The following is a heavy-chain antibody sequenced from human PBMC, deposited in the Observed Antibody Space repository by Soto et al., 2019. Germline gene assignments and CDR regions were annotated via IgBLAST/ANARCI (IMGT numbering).Heavy chain of an antibody. CDR3: AKNTVGLSRYYYYGMDV. CDR1: GFTFSSFV. Sequence: GGALRLSCAASGFTFSSFVIHWVRQAPGKGLEWVAVMAYDGSNEYYADSVRGRFTISRDNSKSTVYLQMNSLRPEDTAVYYCAKNTVGLSRYYYYGMDVWGQGTTVTVSS. CDR2: MAYDGSNE. V-gene: IGHV3-30*18. D-gene: IGHD5-12*01. J-gene: IGHJ6*02.